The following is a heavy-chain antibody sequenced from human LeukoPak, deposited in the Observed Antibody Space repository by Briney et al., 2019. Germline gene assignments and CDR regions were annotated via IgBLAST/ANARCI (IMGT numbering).Heavy chain of an antibody. J-gene: IGHJ6*03. V-gene: IGHV1-69*06. Sequence: SVKVSCKASGYTFTGYYVHWVRQAPGQGLEWMGGIIPIFGTANYAQKFQGRVTITADKSTSTAYMELSSLRSEDTAAYYCAKAYYYDSSGYSPGYYYYYMDVWGKGTTVPVSS. CDR2: IIPIFGTA. CDR1: GYTFTGYY. D-gene: IGHD3-22*01. CDR3: AKAYYYDSSGYSPGYYYYYMDV.